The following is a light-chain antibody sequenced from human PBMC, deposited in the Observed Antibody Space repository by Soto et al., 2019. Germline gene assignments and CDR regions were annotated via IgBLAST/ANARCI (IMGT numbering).Light chain of an antibody. Sequence: SVLTPPPSASGKPGQRVTGSCSGTTSNIGRSTVSWYQQFPGAAPKLLIYGNTQRPLGVPVRFSGSKSDTSASLAISGLQSEDEADYYCATWNDGIFVFGIGTKV. CDR2: GNT. CDR3: ATWNDGIFV. V-gene: IGLV1-44*01. CDR1: TSNIGRST. J-gene: IGLJ1*01.